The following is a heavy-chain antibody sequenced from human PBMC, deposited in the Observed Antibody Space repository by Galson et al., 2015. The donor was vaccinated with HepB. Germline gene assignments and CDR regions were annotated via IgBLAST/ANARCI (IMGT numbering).Heavy chain of an antibody. CDR2: INPNSGGT. V-gene: IGHV1-2*06. CDR3: AREKGGTYDSSGYTY. D-gene: IGHD3-22*01. Sequence: CKASGYTFTGYYMHWVRQAPGQGLEWMGRINPNSGGTNYAQKFQGRVTMTRDTSISTAYMELSRLRSDDTAVYYCAREKGGTYDSSGYTYWGQGTLVTVSS. CDR1: GYTFTGYY. J-gene: IGHJ4*02.